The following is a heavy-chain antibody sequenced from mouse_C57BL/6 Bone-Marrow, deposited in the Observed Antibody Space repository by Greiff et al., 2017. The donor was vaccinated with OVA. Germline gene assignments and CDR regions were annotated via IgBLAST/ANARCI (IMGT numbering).Heavy chain of an antibody. D-gene: IGHD2-5*01. V-gene: IGHV1-15*01. CDR2: IDPETGGT. J-gene: IGHJ2*01. CDR1: GYTFTDYE. Sequence: QVQLQQSGAELVRPGASVTLSCKASGYTFTDYEMHWVKQTPVHGLEWIGAIDPETGGTAYNQKFKGKAILTADKSSSTAYMELRSLTSEDSAVCYCTRSYSNYGDFDYWGQGTTLTVSS. CDR3: TRSYSNYGDFDY.